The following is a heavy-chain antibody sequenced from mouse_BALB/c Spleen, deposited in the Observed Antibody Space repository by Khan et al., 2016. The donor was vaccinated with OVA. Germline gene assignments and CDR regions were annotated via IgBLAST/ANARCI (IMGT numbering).Heavy chain of an antibody. CDR3: VRGGITTVYLDY. J-gene: IGHJ2*01. V-gene: IGHV1-87*01. CDR1: GYTFTSYW. Sequence: QVQLQQSGTELARPGASVKLSCKASGYTFTSYWMQWVKQRPGQGLEWIGAIYPGDGNTRYTQKFKGKATLTADKSSSTAYMQLSSLASEDYVGYCGVRGGITTVYLDYWGQGTTLTVSS. D-gene: IGHD1-1*01. CDR2: IYPGDGNT.